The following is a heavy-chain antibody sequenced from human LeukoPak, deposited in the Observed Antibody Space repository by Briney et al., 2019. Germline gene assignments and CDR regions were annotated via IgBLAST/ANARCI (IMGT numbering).Heavy chain of an antibody. CDR1: GFTVSSSY. J-gene: IGHJ4*02. CDR2: IYSGGST. D-gene: IGHD3-10*01. CDR3: ARDFFGARDY. V-gene: IGHV3-53*01. Sequence: PGWSLRLSCAASGFTVSSSYMSWVRQAPGKGLEWVSVIYSGGSTYYADAVKGRFTISRDNSKNTLYLQMNSLRAEDTAVYYCARDFFGARDYWGQGTLVTVSS.